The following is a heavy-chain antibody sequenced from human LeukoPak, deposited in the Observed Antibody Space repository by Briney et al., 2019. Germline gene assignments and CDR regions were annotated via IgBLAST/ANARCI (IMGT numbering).Heavy chain of an antibody. CDR3: ARVGQWLGT. V-gene: IGHV4-34*01. CDR1: GGSFSGYY. D-gene: IGHD6-19*01. Sequence: SATLSLTCAVYGGSFSGYYWSWIRQPPGKGLEWIGEINHSGSTNYNPSLKSRVTISVDTSKNQFSLKLSSVTAADTAVYYCARVGQWLGTWGQGTLVTVSS. CDR2: INHSGST. J-gene: IGHJ5*02.